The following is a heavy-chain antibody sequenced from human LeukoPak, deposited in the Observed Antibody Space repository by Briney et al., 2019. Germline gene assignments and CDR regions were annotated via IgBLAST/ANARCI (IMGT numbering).Heavy chain of an antibody. CDR1: GFTFSSYA. V-gene: IGHV3-30-3*01. CDR3: VRQSEGLDY. Sequence: GGSLRLSCAASGFTFSSYAMSWVRQAPGKGLEWVAVIKENGSNKYYADSVRGRFTISRDNSKNTLYLQMSSLTAEDTAVYFCVRQSEGLDYWGQGTLVTVSS. CDR2: IKENGSNK. J-gene: IGHJ4*02.